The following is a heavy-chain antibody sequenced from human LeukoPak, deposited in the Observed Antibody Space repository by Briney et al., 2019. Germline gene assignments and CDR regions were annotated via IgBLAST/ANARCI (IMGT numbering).Heavy chain of an antibody. J-gene: IGHJ6*02. CDR1: GYIVTNYY. V-gene: IGHV1-46*01. Sequence: ASVKVSCKASGYIVTNYYMHWVRQAPGQGLEWMGILNPSGGSSSYAQKFQGRATLTRATFTSTVYMELSSLRSEDTAVYYCASVFKHGMDVWGQGTTVIVSS. CDR2: LNPSGGSS. CDR3: ASVFKHGMDV.